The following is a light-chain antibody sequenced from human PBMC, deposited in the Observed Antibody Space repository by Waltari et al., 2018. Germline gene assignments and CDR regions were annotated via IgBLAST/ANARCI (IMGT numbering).Light chain of an antibody. CDR3: SAWDDSLNGQVV. CDR1: WSNIGSNA. Sequence: QSLLTQPPSAPGTPGQRVTISCSGSWSNIGSNAVRWTQQRPGTAPKLLIHSNNRRPSGVPDRFSCSKSGTSASLVISGLQSADEADYYCSAWDDSLNGQVVFGGGTKVTVL. J-gene: IGLJ2*01. CDR2: SNN. V-gene: IGLV1-44*01.